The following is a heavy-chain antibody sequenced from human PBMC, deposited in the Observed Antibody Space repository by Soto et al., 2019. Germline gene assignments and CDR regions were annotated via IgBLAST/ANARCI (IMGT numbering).Heavy chain of an antibody. CDR2: IGQDGSTK. CDR1: GFPFSNYL. D-gene: IGHD2-15*01. Sequence: EVQLVESGGDLVQPGGSLRLSCAASGFPFSNYLMSWVRQAPGKGLEWVANIGQDGSTKYYMGSVKGRFTISRDNAKNSPYLQMDSLRVEDTAIYYCSRDSCGRTTGCANCGQGTLVIVSS. CDR3: SRDSCGRTTGCAN. J-gene: IGHJ4*02. V-gene: IGHV3-7*01.